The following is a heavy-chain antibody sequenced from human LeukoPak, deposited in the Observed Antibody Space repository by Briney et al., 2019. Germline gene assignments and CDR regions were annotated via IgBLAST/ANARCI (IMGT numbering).Heavy chain of an antibody. CDR1: GGSISSGGYY. V-gene: IGHV4-31*03. D-gene: IGHD1-7*01. CDR3: ARSRGTGTTGAFDI. Sequence: PSETLSLTCTVSGGSISSGGYYWSWIRQHPGKGLEWIGYIYYSGSTYYNPSLKSRVTISVDTSKNQFSLKLSSVTAADTAVYYCARSRGTGTTGAFDIWGQGTMVTVSS. J-gene: IGHJ3*02. CDR2: IYYSGST.